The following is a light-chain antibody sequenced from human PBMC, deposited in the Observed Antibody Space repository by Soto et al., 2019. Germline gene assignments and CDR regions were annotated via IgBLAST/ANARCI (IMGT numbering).Light chain of an antibody. CDR3: QQTRRFPLT. J-gene: IGKJ4*01. V-gene: IGKV1-12*01. CDR1: QDLSNY. CDR2: AAS. Sequence: DLQMTQSPSSVSASVGDRVTITCRASQDLSNYLAWYQQKPGKAPKLLISAASALKSGVPSRFSAGGSATDFILSISSLQPEDIATYYCQQTRRFPLTFGGGTKVEIK.